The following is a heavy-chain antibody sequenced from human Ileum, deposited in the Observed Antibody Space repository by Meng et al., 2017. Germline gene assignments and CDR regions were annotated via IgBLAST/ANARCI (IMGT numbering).Heavy chain of an antibody. CDR3: ASGSGSLDY. CDR1: GGSVSSNIAA. Sequence: QVQLQQSGAGLVKPSQTLSLTCAVSGGSVSSNIAAWNWSRQSQLRGLEWLGRTYYRSKWYSEYAVSVKSRISISPDTSKNQFSLQMNSVTPEDTAVYYCASGSGSLDYWGPGTLVTVSS. V-gene: IGHV6-1*01. D-gene: IGHD3-3*01. CDR2: TYYRSKWYS. J-gene: IGHJ4*02.